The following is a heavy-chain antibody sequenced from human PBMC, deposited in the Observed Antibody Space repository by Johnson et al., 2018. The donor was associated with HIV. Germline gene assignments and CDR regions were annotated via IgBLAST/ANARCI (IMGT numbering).Heavy chain of an antibody. CDR3: AKDGLGYCSRTDCRDPDAFDV. V-gene: IGHV3-30*02. CDR2: IRYDGSNK. J-gene: IGHJ3*01. D-gene: IGHD2-2*01. Sequence: QVQLVESGGGVVQPGGSLRLSCAASGFTFSSYGMHWVRQAPGKGLEWVTFIRYDGSNKYYADSVKGRFTVSRDNSKNTLYLQMNSLRAEDTAVYFCAKDGLGYCSRTDCRDPDAFDVWGQGTMVTVSS. CDR1: GFTFSSYG.